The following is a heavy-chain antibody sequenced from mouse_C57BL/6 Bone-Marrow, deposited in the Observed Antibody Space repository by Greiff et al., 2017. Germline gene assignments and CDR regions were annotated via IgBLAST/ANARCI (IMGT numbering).Heavy chain of an antibody. V-gene: IGHV1-64*01. J-gene: IGHJ1*03. CDR2: IHPNSGST. D-gene: IGHD4-1*01. CDR3: ARGELGHWYFDV. Sequence: VQLQQPGAELVKPGASVKLSCKASGYTFTSYWMHWVKQRPGQGLEWIGMIHPNSGSTNYNEKFKSKATLTVDKSSSTAYMQLSSLTSEDSAVYYCARGELGHWYFDVWGTGTTVTVSS. CDR1: GYTFTSYW.